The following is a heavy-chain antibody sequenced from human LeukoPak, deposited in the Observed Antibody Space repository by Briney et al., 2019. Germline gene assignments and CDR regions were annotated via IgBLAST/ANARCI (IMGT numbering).Heavy chain of an antibody. CDR2: IYYSGST. CDR1: GGSISSYY. V-gene: IGHV4-59*12. CDR3: ARGPGASLFDY. Sequence: SETLSLTCTVSGGSISSYYWSWIRQPPGKGLEWIGYIYYSGSTNYNPSLKSRVTISVDTSKNQFSLKLSFVTAADTAVYYCARGPGASLFDYWGQGTLVTVSS. D-gene: IGHD4/OR15-4a*01. J-gene: IGHJ4*02.